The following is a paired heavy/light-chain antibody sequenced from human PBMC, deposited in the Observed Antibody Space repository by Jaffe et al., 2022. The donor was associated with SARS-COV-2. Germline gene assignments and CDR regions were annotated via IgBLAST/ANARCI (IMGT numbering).Light chain of an antibody. V-gene: IGKV3-15*01. CDR2: GAS. CDR3: QQYNNWPPWT. Sequence: EIVMTQSPVTLSVSPGESATLFCRASQGIFNKLAWYQQKPGQAPRLLIYGASTRATGIPARFSGSGSGTEFSLIISSLQSEDFAVYYCQQYNNWPPWTFGQGTKVEIK. CDR1: QGIFNK. J-gene: IGKJ1*01.
Heavy chain of an antibody. CDR3: ARIPGTYVQADHFFEW. Sequence: QVQLVESGGGVVQPGGSLRLSCAASQFTFNTYAMHWVRQAPGKGLEWVAVVSYDGTNKFYADSVKGRFTISRDNSENTLFLQMNSLSAEDTAVYYCARIPGTYVQADHFFEWWGQGALVTVSS. J-gene: IGHJ4*02. D-gene: IGHD3-10*02. CDR1: QFTFNTYA. V-gene: IGHV3-30*04. CDR2: VSYDGTNK.